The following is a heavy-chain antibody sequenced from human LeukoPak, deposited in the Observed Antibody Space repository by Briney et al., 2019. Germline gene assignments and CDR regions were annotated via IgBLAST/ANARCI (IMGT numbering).Heavy chain of an antibody. CDR3: ARSGRIRDSTAPRYFYYMDV. V-gene: IGHV4-34*01. Sequence: AETLSLTCSVYGGSFSAYYWSWIRQLPGKGLEWIGEINQSGSANYNPSLKRRVTISVDMSKNQISLKVRSVTAADTAVYYCARSGRIRDSTAPRYFYYMDVWGKGTTVTVSS. CDR2: INQSGSA. J-gene: IGHJ6*03. CDR1: GGSFSAYY. D-gene: IGHD5-18*01.